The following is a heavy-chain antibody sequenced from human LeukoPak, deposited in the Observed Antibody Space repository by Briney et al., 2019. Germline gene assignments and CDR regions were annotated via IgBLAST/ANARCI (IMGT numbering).Heavy chain of an antibody. V-gene: IGHV3-9*01. D-gene: IGHD2-15*01. CDR2: ISWNSGSI. Sequence: QPGRSLRLSCAASGFTFDDYAMRWVRQAPGKGLEWVSGISWNSGSIGYADSVKGRFTISRDNAKNSLYLKMNSLRAEDTALYYCAKDLGAAYYYSMDVWGQGTTVTVSS. J-gene: IGHJ6*02. CDR1: GFTFDDYA. CDR3: AKDLGAAYYYSMDV.